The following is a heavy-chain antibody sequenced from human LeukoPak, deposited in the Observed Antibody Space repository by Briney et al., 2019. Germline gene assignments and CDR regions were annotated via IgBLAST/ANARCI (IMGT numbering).Heavy chain of an antibody. Sequence: PGGSLRLSCAASGFTFSSYGMHWVRQAPGKGLEWVAVISYDGSNKYYADSVKGRFTISRDNSKNTLYLQMNSLRAEDTAVYYCAKAGFGEFYYGMDVWGQGTTVTVPS. CDR2: ISYDGSNK. J-gene: IGHJ6*02. V-gene: IGHV3-30*18. D-gene: IGHD3-10*01. CDR1: GFTFSSYG. CDR3: AKAGFGEFYYGMDV.